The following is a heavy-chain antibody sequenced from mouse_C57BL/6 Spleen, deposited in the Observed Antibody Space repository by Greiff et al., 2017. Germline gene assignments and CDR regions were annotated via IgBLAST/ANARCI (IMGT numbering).Heavy chain of an antibody. V-gene: IGHV1-53*01. CDR1: GYTFTSYW. CDR2: INPTNGCT. Sequence: VQLQQPGTELVKPGASVKLSCKASGYTFTSYWMHWVKQRPGQGLEWIGNINPTNGCTNYNEKFKSKATLTVAKSSSTAYMQLSSRTSEDSAVDYYARDNYCSSSHQFDYWGQGTTLTVSS. D-gene: IGHD1-1*01. J-gene: IGHJ2*01. CDR3: ARDNYCSSSHQFDY.